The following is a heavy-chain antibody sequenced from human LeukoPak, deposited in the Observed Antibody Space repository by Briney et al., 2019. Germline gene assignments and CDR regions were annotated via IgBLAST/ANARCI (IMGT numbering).Heavy chain of an antibody. CDR1: GYTFTIYY. CDR2: INPSGGST. CDR3: ARTGYIAAAGTYYGMDV. V-gene: IGHV1-46*01. J-gene: IGHJ6*02. Sequence: ASVKVSCKASGYTFTIYYMHWVRQAPGQGLEWMGIINPSGGSTSYAQKFQGRVTMTRDTSTSTVYMELSSLRSEDTAVYYCARTGYIAAAGTYYGMDVWGQGTTVTVSS. D-gene: IGHD6-13*01.